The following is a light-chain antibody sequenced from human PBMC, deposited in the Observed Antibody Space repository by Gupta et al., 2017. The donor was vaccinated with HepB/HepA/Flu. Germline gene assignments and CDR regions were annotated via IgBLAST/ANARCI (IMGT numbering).Light chain of an antibody. V-gene: IGLV2-14*04. CDR2: DVS. CDR1: SSDVGGYKH. CDR3: TSYTSSSTYV. Sequence: SVSGSPGQSITISCTGTSSDVGGYKHVSWYQQYPGKAPKLMIYDVSNRPSGVSNRFSGSKSGNTASLTISGLQAEDETDYYCTSYTSSSTYVCGTGTKV. J-gene: IGLJ1*01.